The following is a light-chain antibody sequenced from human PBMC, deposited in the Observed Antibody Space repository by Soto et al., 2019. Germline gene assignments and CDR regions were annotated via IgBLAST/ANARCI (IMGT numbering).Light chain of an antibody. CDR3: SSYTTSTSFIL. J-gene: IGLJ2*01. Sequence: QSVLTQPASVSGSPGQSITISCTGTSSDIGNYDFVSWYQQDPGTAPKAMIYEVSSRPSGVSNRFSGSKSGNTASLTISGLQAEDEAYYYCSSYTTSTSFILFGGGTQLTVL. CDR2: EVS. CDR1: SSDIGNYDF. V-gene: IGLV2-14*01.